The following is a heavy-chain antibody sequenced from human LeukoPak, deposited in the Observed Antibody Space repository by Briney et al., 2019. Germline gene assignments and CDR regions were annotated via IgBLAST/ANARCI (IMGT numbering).Heavy chain of an antibody. D-gene: IGHD3-22*01. J-gene: IGHJ3*02. Sequence: GASVKVSCKASGYTFTSYDINWVRQATGQGLEWMGWMNPNSGNTGYAQKFQGRVTMTRNTSISTAYMELSSLRSEDTAVYYCAKRSSGSKGAFDIWGQGTMVTASS. CDR1: GYTFTSYD. V-gene: IGHV1-8*01. CDR2: MNPNSGNT. CDR3: AKRSSGSKGAFDI.